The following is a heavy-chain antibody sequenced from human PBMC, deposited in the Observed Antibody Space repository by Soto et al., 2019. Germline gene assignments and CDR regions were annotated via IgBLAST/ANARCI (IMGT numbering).Heavy chain of an antibody. V-gene: IGHV1-2*02. CDR1: GYTLTDFF. J-gene: IGHJ4*02. Sequence: QVQLVQSGAEVKKPGASVRVSCKASGYTLTDFFMHWVRQAPGQGLGWMGWISPTNGGTNYAQKFQGRVTMTRDTSISAAYMELSSLRSDDTAVYYCARGSPSLPSDYWGQGTLVTVSS. CDR3: ARGSPSLPSDY. D-gene: IGHD2-15*01. CDR2: ISPTNGGT.